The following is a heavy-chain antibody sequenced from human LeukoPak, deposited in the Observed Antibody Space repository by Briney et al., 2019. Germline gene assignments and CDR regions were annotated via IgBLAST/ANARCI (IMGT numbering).Heavy chain of an antibody. CDR3: ARLFYSSSGYFDY. J-gene: IGHJ4*02. CDR1: GGSISSYY. Sequence: SETLSLTCTVSGGSISSYYWSWLRQPPGKGLEWIGYIYYSGSTNYNPSLKSRVTISVDTSKNQFSLKLTSVTAADAAVYYCARLFYSSSGYFDYWGQGTLVTVSS. CDR2: IYYSGST. V-gene: IGHV4-59*01. D-gene: IGHD6-6*01.